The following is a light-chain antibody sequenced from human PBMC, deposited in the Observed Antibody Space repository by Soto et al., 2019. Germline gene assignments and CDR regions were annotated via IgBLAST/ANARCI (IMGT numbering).Light chain of an antibody. J-gene: IGKJ4*01. V-gene: IGKV3-15*01. CDR2: GAA. Sequence: EIVMTQFPVTLSVSPGERVILSCRASQSITSTLAWYQQKPGQAPRLLIHGAAYRATGIPDRFSGRGSGTEFTLAISRLQSEDFAVYYCQQYNTWPLTFGGGTKVEIK. CDR1: QSITST. CDR3: QQYNTWPLT.